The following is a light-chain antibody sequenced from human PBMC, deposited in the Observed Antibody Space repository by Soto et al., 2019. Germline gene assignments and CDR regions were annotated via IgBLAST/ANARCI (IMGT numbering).Light chain of an antibody. CDR2: EVT. CDR3: SSYSGCNIFV. CDR1: SSDVGGYSY. Sequence: QSALTQPHSASGSNGQSVPISCTGTSSDVGGYSYVSWYQQHPGKAPKRMIYEVTKRPSGVPDRFSASKSGNTASLTVSGLQAEYEAEDDCSSYSGCNIFVFGTGTKLTV. V-gene: IGLV2-8*01. J-gene: IGLJ1*01.